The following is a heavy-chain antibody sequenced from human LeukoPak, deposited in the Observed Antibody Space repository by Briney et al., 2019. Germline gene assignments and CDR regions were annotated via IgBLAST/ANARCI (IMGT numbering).Heavy chain of an antibody. Sequence: SETLSLTCTVSGGSISSYYWSWIRQPPGKGLGWIGYIYYSGSTNYNPSLKSRVTISVDTSKNQFSPKLSSVTAADTAVYYCATYSGYDSDIWGQGTMVTVSS. CDR3: ATYSGYDSDI. J-gene: IGHJ3*02. CDR1: GGSISSYY. D-gene: IGHD5-12*01. CDR2: IYYSGST. V-gene: IGHV4-59*08.